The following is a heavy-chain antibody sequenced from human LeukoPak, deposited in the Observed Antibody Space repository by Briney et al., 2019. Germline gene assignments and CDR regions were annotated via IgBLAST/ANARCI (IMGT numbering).Heavy chain of an antibody. CDR2: INHSGST. CDR3: ARGPATYCSGGSCEYYFDY. J-gene: IGHJ4*02. Sequence: TSETLSLTCAVYGGSFSGYYWSWLRQPPGKGLEWIGEINHSGSTNYNPSLKSRVTISVDTSKNQFSLKLSSVTAADTAVYYCARGPATYCSGGSCEYYFDYWGQGTLVTVSS. D-gene: IGHD2-15*01. CDR1: GGSFSGYY. V-gene: IGHV4-34*01.